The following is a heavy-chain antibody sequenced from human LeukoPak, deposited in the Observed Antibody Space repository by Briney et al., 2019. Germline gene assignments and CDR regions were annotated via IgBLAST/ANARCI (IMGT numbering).Heavy chain of an antibody. CDR3: AKGAGGYYSMLLAK. D-gene: IGHD3-3*01. Sequence: ASVKVSCKASGYTFTSYDINWVRQATGQGLEWMGWMNPNSGNTGYAQKFQGRVTMTRDTSISTAYMELSRLRSDDTAVYYCAKGAGGYYSMLLAKWGQGTLVTVSS. CDR2: MNPNSGNT. CDR1: GYTFTSYD. J-gene: IGHJ4*02. V-gene: IGHV1-8*01.